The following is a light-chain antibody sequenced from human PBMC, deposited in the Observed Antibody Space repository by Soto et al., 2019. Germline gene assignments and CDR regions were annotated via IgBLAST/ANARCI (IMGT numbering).Light chain of an antibody. CDR1: SSDVGGYNY. CDR2: EVN. V-gene: IGLV2-14*01. J-gene: IGLJ2*01. CDR3: SSERSRSTVV. Sequence: QSALTQPASVSGSPGQSITISCTETSSDVGGYNYVSWYQQHPGKAPKLMIYEVNNRPSGVSNRFSGSKSGNTASLTISGLQAEDEGDYYCSSERSRSTVVFGGGTKLTVL.